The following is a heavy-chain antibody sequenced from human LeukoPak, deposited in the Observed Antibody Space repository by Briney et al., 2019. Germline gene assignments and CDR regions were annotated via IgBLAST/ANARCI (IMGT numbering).Heavy chain of an antibody. D-gene: IGHD2-21*02. V-gene: IGHV3-21*01. CDR3: ARGTGYCGGDCCPFDP. CDR2: ISSSSSYI. J-gene: IGHJ5*02. Sequence: GGSLRLSCAASGFTFSSYSMSWVRQAPGKGLEWVSSISSSSSYIYYADSVKGRFTISRDNAKNSLYLQMNSLRAEDTAVYYCARGTGYCGGDCCPFDPWGQGTLVTVSS. CDR1: GFTFSSYS.